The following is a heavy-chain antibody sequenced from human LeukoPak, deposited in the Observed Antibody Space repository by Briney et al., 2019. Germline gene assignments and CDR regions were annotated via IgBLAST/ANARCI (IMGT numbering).Heavy chain of an antibody. J-gene: IGHJ4*02. V-gene: IGHV4-59*01. CDR1: GGSISSYY. CDR3: ARGPQAGNFDY. CDR2: IYFSGST. Sequence: PSETLSLICTVSGGSISSYYWSWIRQPPGKGPEWIGYIYFSGSTNYNPSLKSRVTISVDTSKNQFSLKLNSVTAADTAVYYCARGPQAGNFDYWGQGTLVTVSS. D-gene: IGHD6-13*01.